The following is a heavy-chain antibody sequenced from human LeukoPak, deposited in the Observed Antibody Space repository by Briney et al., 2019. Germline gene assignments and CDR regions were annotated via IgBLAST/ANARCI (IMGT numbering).Heavy chain of an antibody. CDR2: IYSGGST. D-gene: IGHD3-10*01. CDR3: VRERWFGELGWFDP. J-gene: IGHJ5*02. CDR1: GFTFSSYS. V-gene: IGHV3-53*01. Sequence: PGGSLRLSCAASGFTFSSYSMNWVRQAPGKGLEWVSVIYSGGSTYYADSVKGRFTISRDNSKNTLYLQMNSLRAEDTAVYYCVRERWFGELGWFDPWGQGTLVTVSS.